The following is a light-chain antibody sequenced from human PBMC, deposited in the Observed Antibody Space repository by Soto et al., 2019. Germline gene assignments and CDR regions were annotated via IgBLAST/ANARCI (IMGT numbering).Light chain of an antibody. CDR3: LQDYKSPYT. V-gene: IGKV1-6*02. CDR2: GAS. CDR1: QGIRND. Sequence: AIQMTQSPSSLSASVGDRVTITCRASQGIRNDLGWYQQKPGKAPRLLIYGASRLQSGVPSRFSGSGSGTDFTLTISSLQPEDFATYYCLQDYKSPYTFGQGTKLEIK. J-gene: IGKJ2*01.